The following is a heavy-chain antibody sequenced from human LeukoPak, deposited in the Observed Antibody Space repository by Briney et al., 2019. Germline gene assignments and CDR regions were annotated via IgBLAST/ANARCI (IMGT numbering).Heavy chain of an antibody. CDR1: GGSISSYY. Sequence: SETLSLTCTVSGGSISSYYWSWIRQPPGKGLEWIGYICYSGSTNYNPSLKSRVTISVDTSKNQFSLKLSSVTAADTAVYYCARSAARAINWFDPWGQGTLVTVSS. J-gene: IGHJ5*02. V-gene: IGHV4-59*01. CDR3: ARSAARAINWFDP. CDR2: ICYSGST. D-gene: IGHD2-15*01.